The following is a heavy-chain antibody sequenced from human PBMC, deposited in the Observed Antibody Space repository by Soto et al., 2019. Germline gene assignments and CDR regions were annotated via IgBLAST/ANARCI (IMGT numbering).Heavy chain of an antibody. CDR1: GIVFSDY. CDR3: ARLPFPWGWFDP. Sequence: QVQLVESGGGLVKPGGSLRLSCAASGIVFSDYMSWVRQAPGKGLEWLSYISGSGRTIYSADSVKGGFTISRDNATNSLYLQMNNLRTEDTAVYYCARLPFPWGWFDPWGQGTLVTVSS. J-gene: IGHJ5*02. D-gene: IGHD3-16*01. CDR2: ISGSGRTI. V-gene: IGHV3-11*01.